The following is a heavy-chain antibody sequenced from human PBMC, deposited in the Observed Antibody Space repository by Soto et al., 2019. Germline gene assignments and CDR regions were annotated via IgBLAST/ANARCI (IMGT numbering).Heavy chain of an antibody. Sequence: PGGSLRLSCAASGFTFSSYGMHWVRQAPGKGLEWVAVISYDGSNKYYADSVKGRFTISRDNSKNTLYLQMNSLRAEDTAVYYCAKVGDHSGYDELDYWGQGTLVTVSS. J-gene: IGHJ4*02. CDR3: AKVGDHSGYDELDY. V-gene: IGHV3-30*18. CDR2: ISYDGSNK. D-gene: IGHD5-12*01. CDR1: GFTFSSYG.